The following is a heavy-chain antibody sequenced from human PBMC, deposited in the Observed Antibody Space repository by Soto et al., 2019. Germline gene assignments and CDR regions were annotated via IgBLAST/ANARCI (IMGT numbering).Heavy chain of an antibody. CDR1: GGSLSGYY. CDR3: ARGTAGYYYYYGMDV. Sequence: PSETLSLTCAVYGGSLSGYYWTWIRQPPGKGLEWIGEINHSGSTYYNPSLKSRVTISVDMSKNQFSLELHSVTAAETAVYYCARGTAGYYYYYGMDVWGQGTTVTVSS. V-gene: IGHV4-34*01. J-gene: IGHJ6*02. CDR2: INHSGST. D-gene: IGHD6-13*01.